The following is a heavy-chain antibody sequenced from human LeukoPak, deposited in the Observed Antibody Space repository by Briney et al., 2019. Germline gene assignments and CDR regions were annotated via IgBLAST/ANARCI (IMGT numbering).Heavy chain of an antibody. Sequence: PSETLSLTCAVYGGSFSGYYWSWIRQPPGKGLEWIGEINHSGSTNYNPSLKSRVTISVDTSKNQFSLKLSSVTAADTAVYYCARDLNPRWGLRYFDWSPFGWFDPWGQGTLVTVSS. CDR3: ARDLNPRWGLRYFDWSPFGWFDP. D-gene: IGHD3-9*01. J-gene: IGHJ5*02. CDR2: INHSGST. V-gene: IGHV4-34*01. CDR1: GGSFSGYY.